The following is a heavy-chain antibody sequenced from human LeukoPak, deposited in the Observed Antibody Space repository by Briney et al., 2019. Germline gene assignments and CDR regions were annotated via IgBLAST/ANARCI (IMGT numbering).Heavy chain of an antibody. V-gene: IGHV1-18*01. Sequence: ASVKVSCKVSGYTLTELSMHWVRQAPGQGLEWMGRISAYNGNTNYAQKLQGRVTMTTDTSTSTAYMELRSLRSDDTAVYYCARDPTLWFGEFLQPFDYWGQGTLVTVSS. CDR1: GYTLTELS. J-gene: IGHJ4*02. CDR3: ARDPTLWFGEFLQPFDY. D-gene: IGHD3-10*01. CDR2: ISAYNGNT.